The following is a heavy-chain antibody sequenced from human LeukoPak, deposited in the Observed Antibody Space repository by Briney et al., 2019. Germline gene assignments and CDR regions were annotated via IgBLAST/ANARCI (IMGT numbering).Heavy chain of an antibody. Sequence: GGSLRLSCAASGFTVSSNYMSWVRQAPGKGLEWVSVIYSGVTTFYADSVRGRFTISRDSSKNTLYRQMSTLRAEDTAVYYCARARYGSGSYIDYWGQGTLVTVSS. CDR2: IYSGVTT. D-gene: IGHD3-10*01. J-gene: IGHJ4*02. V-gene: IGHV3-53*01. CDR3: ARARYGSGSYIDY. CDR1: GFTVSSNY.